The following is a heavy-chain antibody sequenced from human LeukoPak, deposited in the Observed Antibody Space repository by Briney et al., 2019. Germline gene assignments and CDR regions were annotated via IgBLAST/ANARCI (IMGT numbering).Heavy chain of an antibody. CDR1: GGSISSGDNY. CDR2: IYYSGST. Sequence: SQTLSLTCTVSGGSISSGDNYWSWIRQPPGKGLEWIGYIYYSGSTYYNPSLKSRVAISVDTSKYQFSLKMSSMSAADTAVYYCARGDLYSSSWYNWGQGTLVTVSS. D-gene: IGHD6-13*01. J-gene: IGHJ4*02. CDR3: ARGDLYSSSWYN. V-gene: IGHV4-30-4*08.